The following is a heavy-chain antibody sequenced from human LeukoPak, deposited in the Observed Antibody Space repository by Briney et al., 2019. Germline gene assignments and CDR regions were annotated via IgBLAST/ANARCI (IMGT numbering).Heavy chain of an antibody. Sequence: SETLSLTCTVSGGSISSVTYYWGWIRQPPGKGLEWIGSIYYTESTFYNPSLKSRVTMSVDTSKNQFSLKLSSVTAADTAVYYCARPGSGAAAGTAPYYYSSYMDVWGKGTTVTVSS. J-gene: IGHJ6*03. V-gene: IGHV4-39*01. CDR3: ARPGSGAAAGTAPYYYSSYMDV. CDR2: IYYTEST. CDR1: GGSISSVTYY. D-gene: IGHD6-13*01.